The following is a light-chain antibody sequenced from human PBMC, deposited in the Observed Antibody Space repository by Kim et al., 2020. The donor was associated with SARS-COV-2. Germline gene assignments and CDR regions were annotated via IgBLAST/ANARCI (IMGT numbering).Light chain of an antibody. CDR3: NSRGSSGNYYV. CDR1: SLRTYY. CDR2: GKN. Sequence: SSELTQDPAVSVALGQTVRITCQGDSLRTYYASWFQQKPGQAPVLVIYGKNNRPSGIPDRFSVSRSGNTASLTITGAQAEDEADYYCNSRGSSGNYYVFGAGTKVTVL. V-gene: IGLV3-19*01. J-gene: IGLJ1*01.